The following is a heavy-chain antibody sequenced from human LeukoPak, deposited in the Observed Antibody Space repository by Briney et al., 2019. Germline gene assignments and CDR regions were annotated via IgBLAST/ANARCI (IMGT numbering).Heavy chain of an antibody. CDR1: GFTFSTYW. V-gene: IGHV3-74*01. D-gene: IGHD3/OR15-3a*01. CDR2: IKSDGSDT. J-gene: IGHJ4*02. Sequence: PGGSLRLSCAASGFTFSTYWMHWVRQAPGEGLVWVSRIKSDGSDTSYADSVKGRFTISRDNAKNTLYLQMNSLRAEDTAVYYCARGFWTGAEYWGQGALVTVSS. CDR3: ARGFWTGAEY.